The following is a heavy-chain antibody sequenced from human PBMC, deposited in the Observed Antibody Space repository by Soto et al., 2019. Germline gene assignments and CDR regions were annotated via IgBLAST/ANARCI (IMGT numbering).Heavy chain of an antibody. Sequence: EVQLVESGGGLVQPGGSLRLSCVAFGFTFSSYSMNWVRQAPGKGLEWVSYSSSSTTTIHYADSVKGRFTISRDNAKNSLYLQMNSLRDEDTAVYYCARGSADFDYWGQGTLVTVSS. CDR2: SSSSTTTI. J-gene: IGHJ4*02. V-gene: IGHV3-48*02. CDR1: GFTFSSYS. CDR3: ARGSADFDY.